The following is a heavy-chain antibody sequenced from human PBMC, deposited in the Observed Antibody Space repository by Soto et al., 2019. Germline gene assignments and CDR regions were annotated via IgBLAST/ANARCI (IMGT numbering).Heavy chain of an antibody. CDR2: IYYSGST. CDR1: GDSISSYY. Sequence: QVQLQESGPGLVKPSETLSLTCTVSGDSISSYYWSWIRQPPGKGLEWIGYIYYSGSTNYNPALKSRVTITVDTSKNQFAPKLSSVTAEDTAVYYCTRGRRGDYVPFDYWGQGTLVTV. CDR3: TRGRRGDYVPFDY. J-gene: IGHJ4*01. D-gene: IGHD4-17*01. V-gene: IGHV4-59*01.